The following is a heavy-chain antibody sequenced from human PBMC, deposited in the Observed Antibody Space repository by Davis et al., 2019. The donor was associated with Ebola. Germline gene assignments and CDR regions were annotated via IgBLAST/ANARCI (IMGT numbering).Heavy chain of an antibody. D-gene: IGHD4-23*01. Sequence: GESLKISCAASGFTFSDYYMSWIRQAPGKGLEWVSYISSSGSTIYYADSVKGRFTISRDNAKNSLYLQMNSLRAEDTAVYYCAREGRRSRYGDNPGEPGYWGQGTLVTVSS. CDR2: ISSSGSTI. CDR3: AREGRRSRYGDNPGEPGY. J-gene: IGHJ4*02. V-gene: IGHV3-11*01. CDR1: GFTFSDYY.